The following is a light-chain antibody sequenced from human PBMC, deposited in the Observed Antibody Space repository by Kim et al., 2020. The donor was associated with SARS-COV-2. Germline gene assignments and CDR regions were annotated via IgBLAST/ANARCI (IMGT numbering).Light chain of an antibody. CDR1: GGDVGVYNY. CDR2: DVT. CDR3: SSFTINTTLV. V-gene: IGLV2-14*03. J-gene: IGLJ1*01. Sequence: GQSTTLTCTGTGGDVGVYNYVSWYQQHPGKAPKLIIYDVTKRPSGVSDRFSGSKSGNTASLTISGLQTEDEADYYCSSFTINTTLVFGTGTKVTVL.